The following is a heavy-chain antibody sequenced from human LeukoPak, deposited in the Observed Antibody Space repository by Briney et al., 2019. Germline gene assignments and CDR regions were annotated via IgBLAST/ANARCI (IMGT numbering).Heavy chain of an antibody. Sequence: SETLSLTCTVSGGSISSSSYYWGWIRQPPGKGLEWIGSIYYSGSTYYNPSLKSRVTISVDTSKNQFSLKLSSVTAADTAVYYCARSVAARRLTFDYWGQGTLVTVSS. V-gene: IGHV4-39*01. J-gene: IGHJ4*02. CDR2: IYYSGST. CDR1: GGSISSSSYY. CDR3: ARSVAARRLTFDY. D-gene: IGHD6-6*01.